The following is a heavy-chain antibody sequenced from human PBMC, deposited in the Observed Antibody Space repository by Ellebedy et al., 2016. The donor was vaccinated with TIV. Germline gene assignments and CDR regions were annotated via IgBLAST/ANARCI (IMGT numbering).Heavy chain of an antibody. CDR3: AKEWSAFDL. D-gene: IGHD2-15*01. Sequence: MPSETLSLTCTVSGGSISSFYWHWIRQPPGKGLEWIGYIHYSGSTSYNPSLKSRVPMSTDTSKNQFSLKRTSVTAAYAAVYFCAKEWSAFDLWGRGTVVTVSS. J-gene: IGHJ3*01. CDR2: IHYSGST. V-gene: IGHV4-59*01. CDR1: GGSISSFY.